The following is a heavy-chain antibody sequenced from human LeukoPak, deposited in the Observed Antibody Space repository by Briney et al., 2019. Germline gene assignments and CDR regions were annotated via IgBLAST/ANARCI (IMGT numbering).Heavy chain of an antibody. CDR2: ISGDGGRK. V-gene: IGHV3-43*02. CDR1: GFTFDDYA. J-gene: IGHJ5*02. CDR3: VKDATPPDSSGWYDGWFDP. Sequence: PGGSLRLSCAASGFTFDDYAMHWVRQAPGQGLEWVSLISGDGGRKHYADSVKGRFTISRDNSKNSLYLQMNSLRTEDTALYYCVKDATPPDSSGWYDGWFDPWGQGTLVTVSS. D-gene: IGHD6-19*01.